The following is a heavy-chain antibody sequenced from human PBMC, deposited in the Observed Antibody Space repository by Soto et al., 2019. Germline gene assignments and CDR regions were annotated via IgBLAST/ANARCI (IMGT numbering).Heavy chain of an antibody. CDR2: INAGNGNT. J-gene: IGHJ6*02. Sequence: QVQVVQSGAEEKKPGASVKVSCKASGYTFINYAMYWVRQAPGQRLEWMGWINAGNGNTKYSQKFQGRVTITRDTSASTAYMELSSLRSEDTAVYYCVRAVQLLGDVWGQGTPVTVSS. V-gene: IGHV1-3*05. CDR1: GYTFINYA. D-gene: IGHD5-18*01. CDR3: VRAVQLLGDV.